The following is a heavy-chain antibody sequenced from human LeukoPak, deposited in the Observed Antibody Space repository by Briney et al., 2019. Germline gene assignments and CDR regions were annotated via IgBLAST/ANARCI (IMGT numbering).Heavy chain of an antibody. J-gene: IGHJ4*02. CDR1: GFTLSDYA. CDR2: IQYDESIT. CDR3: VKAAGQLARLFDY. V-gene: IGHV3-30-3*01. Sequence: QSGGSLRLSCAASGFTLSDYAMHWVRQAPCKGLEWVTFIQYDESITYYADSVKGRFTISRDNSKNTLFLQMNRLRPEDTAVYYCVKAAGQLARLFDYWGQGTLVTVSS. D-gene: IGHD6-6*01.